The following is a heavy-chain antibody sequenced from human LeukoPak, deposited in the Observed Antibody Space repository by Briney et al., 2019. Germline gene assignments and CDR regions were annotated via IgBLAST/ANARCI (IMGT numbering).Heavy chain of an antibody. CDR1: GFPFSSYA. CDR2: ISYDGSNK. CDR3: ARDRGVVAYYYYMDV. Sequence: PGRSLRLSCAASGFPFSSYAMHWVRQAPGKGLEWVAVISYDGSNKYYADSVKGRFTISRDNSKNTLYLQINSLRAEDTAVYYCARDRGVVAYYYYMDVWGKGTTVTVSS. D-gene: IGHD3-10*01. J-gene: IGHJ6*03. V-gene: IGHV3-30*04.